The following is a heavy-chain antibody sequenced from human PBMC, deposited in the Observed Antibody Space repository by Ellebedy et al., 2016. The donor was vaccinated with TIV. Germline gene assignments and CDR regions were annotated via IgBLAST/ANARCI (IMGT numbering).Heavy chain of an antibody. Sequence: GESLKISCRGSEDSFISHWVGWVRQMPGKGLEWMGIIYPTDSDTRYSPSFQGQVTISADKSTNTAYLQWRSLKASDTAIYYCACPIQSRGYTYGFQTWGQGTLVTVSS. D-gene: IGHD5-18*01. CDR1: EDSFISHW. CDR2: IYPTDSDT. CDR3: ACPIQSRGYTYGFQT. J-gene: IGHJ4*02. V-gene: IGHV5-51*01.